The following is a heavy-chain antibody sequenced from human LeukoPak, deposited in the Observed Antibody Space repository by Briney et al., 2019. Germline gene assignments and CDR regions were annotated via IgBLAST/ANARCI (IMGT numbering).Heavy chain of an antibody. D-gene: IGHD3-10*01. J-gene: IGHJ4*02. Sequence: SETLSLTCTVSGGSISSSSYYWGWIRQPPGKGLEWIGSIYHSGSSYYNPSLKSRVTIPVDTSKNQFSLKLSSVTAADTAVYYCARHSSYYGNFDYWGQGTLVTVSS. CDR3: ARHSSYYGNFDY. V-gene: IGHV4-39*01. CDR2: IYHSGSS. CDR1: GGSISSSSYY.